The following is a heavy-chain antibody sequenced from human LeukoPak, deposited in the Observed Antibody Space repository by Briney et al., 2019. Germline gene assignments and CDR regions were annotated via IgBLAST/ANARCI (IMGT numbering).Heavy chain of an antibody. V-gene: IGHV1-18*01. J-gene: IGHJ4*02. D-gene: IGHD5-18*01. CDR2: ISAYNGNT. Sequence: ASVKVSCKASGYTFTSYGISWVRQAPGQGLEWMGWISAYNGNTNYAQKLQGRVTMTTDTSTSTDYMELRRLRSDDTAVYYCARDLSGSFTAMGRFDYWGQGTLVTVSS. CDR3: ARDLSGSFTAMGRFDY. CDR1: GYTFTSYG.